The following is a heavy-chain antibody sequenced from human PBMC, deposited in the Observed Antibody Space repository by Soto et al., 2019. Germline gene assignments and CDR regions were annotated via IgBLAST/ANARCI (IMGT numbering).Heavy chain of an antibody. Sequence: GESLKISCAASGFTFSSYGMQWVRRAPGKGLEWVAVIWHDGSNQYYADSVKGRFTISRDNSNNILYLQLNSLRAEDTAVYYCARERGQIDYWGQGIQVTSPQ. CDR3: ARERGQIDY. CDR1: GFTFSSYG. J-gene: IGHJ4*02. V-gene: IGHV3-33*01. CDR2: IWHDGSNQ.